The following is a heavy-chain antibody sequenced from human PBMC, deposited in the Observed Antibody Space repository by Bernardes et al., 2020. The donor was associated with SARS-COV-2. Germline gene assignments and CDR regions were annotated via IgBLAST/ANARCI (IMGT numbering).Heavy chain of an antibody. CDR3: ARALISDCSGGSCYPDYGDYFDY. J-gene: IGHJ4*02. CDR2: ISAYNGYT. V-gene: IGHV1-18*01. CDR1: GYTFTAYV. D-gene: IGHD2-15*01. Sequence: ASVKVSCKTSGYTFTAYVIIWVRQVPGQGLESMGWISAYNGYTNYAQNFQGRVTMTTDTSTSTAYMELRSLRSDDTAVYYCARALISDCSGGSCYPDYGDYFDYWGQGTLLTVSS.